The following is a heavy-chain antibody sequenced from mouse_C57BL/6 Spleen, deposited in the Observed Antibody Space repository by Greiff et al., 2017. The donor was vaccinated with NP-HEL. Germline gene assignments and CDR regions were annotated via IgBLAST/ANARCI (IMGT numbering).Heavy chain of an antibody. V-gene: IGHV1-80*01. CDR2: IYPGDGDT. CDR3: ASFYYGSSYGTRYWYFDV. D-gene: IGHD1-1*01. Sequence: VQLQQSGAELVKPGASVKISCKASGYAFSSYWMNWVKQRPGKGLEWIGQIYPGDGDTNYNGKFKGKATLTADKSSSTAYMQLSSLTSEDSAVYFCASFYYGSSYGTRYWYFDVWGTGTTVTVSS. CDR1: GYAFSSYW. J-gene: IGHJ1*03.